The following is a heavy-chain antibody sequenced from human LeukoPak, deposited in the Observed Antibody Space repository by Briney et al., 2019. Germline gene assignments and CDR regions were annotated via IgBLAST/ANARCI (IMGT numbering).Heavy chain of an antibody. D-gene: IGHD6-19*01. J-gene: IGHJ4*02. CDR1: GYTFTSYD. Sequence: ASVKVSCKASGYTFTSYDINWVRQATGQGLEWMGWISAYNGNTNYAQKLQGRVTMTADTSTSTAYMELRSLRSDDTAVYYCARREQWLVGDDYWGQGTLVTVSS. V-gene: IGHV1-18*01. CDR2: ISAYNGNT. CDR3: ARREQWLVGDDY.